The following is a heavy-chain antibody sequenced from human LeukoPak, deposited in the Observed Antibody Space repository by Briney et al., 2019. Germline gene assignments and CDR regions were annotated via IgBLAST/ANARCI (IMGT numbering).Heavy chain of an antibody. CDR3: ARDPIAAAGNSGY. Sequence: PGGSLRLSCAASGFTFSSYWMSWVRQAPGKGLEWVSYISSSGSTIYYADSVKGRFTISRDNAKNSLYLQMNSLRAEDTAVYYCARDPIAAAGNSGYWGQGTLVTVSS. CDR2: ISSSGSTI. CDR1: GFTFSSYW. D-gene: IGHD6-13*01. V-gene: IGHV3-48*04. J-gene: IGHJ4*02.